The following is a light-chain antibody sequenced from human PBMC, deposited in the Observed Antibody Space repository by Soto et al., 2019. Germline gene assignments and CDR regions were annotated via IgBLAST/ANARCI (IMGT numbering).Light chain of an antibody. CDR1: QGISSY. CDR2: AAS. Sequence: AIQMTQSPSSFSASTGDRVTITCRASQGISSYLAWYQQKPGKAPKLLIYAASTLQSGVPSRFSGSGSGTEFTLTISSLQPDDFATSYCQQYNSYLKTFGQGTKVAI. CDR3: QQYNSYLKT. V-gene: IGKV1-8*01. J-gene: IGKJ1*01.